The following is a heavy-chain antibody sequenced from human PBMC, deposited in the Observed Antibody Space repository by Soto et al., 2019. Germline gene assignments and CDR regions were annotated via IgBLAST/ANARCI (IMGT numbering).Heavy chain of an antibody. CDR1: GGSISSGGYY. CDR2: IYYSGST. CDR3: ALYSDSSGYYYFDY. Sequence: QVELQETGPGLVKPSQTLSLTCTVSGGSISSGGYYWSWIRQHPGKGLEWIGYIYYSGSTYYNPSLKSRVTISVDTSKNQFSLKLSSVTAADTAVYYCALYSDSSGYYYFDYWGQGTLVTVSS. D-gene: IGHD3-22*01. J-gene: IGHJ4*02. V-gene: IGHV4-31*03.